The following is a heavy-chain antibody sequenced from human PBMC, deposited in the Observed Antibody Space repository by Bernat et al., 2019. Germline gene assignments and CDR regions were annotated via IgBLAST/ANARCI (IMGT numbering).Heavy chain of an antibody. Sequence: QVQLVQSGAGVKKPGSSVKVSCKASGGTFSSYAISWVRQAPGQGLEWMGGIIPIFGTANYAQKFQGRVTITADKSTNTAYMELSSLRSEDTAVYYCARGNERWELLPYGMDVWGQGTTVTVSS. CDR1: GGTFSSYA. CDR2: IIPIFGTA. D-gene: IGHD1-26*01. J-gene: IGHJ6*02. CDR3: ARGNERWELLPYGMDV. V-gene: IGHV1-69*06.